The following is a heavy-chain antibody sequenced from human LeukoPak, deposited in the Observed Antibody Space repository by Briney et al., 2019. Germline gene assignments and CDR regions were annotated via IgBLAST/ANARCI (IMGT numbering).Heavy chain of an antibody. J-gene: IGHJ4*02. CDR3: ARDGGYPYYFDY. V-gene: IGHV3-21*01. Sequence: PGGSLRPSCAASGFTFSSYSMNWVRQAPGKGLEWVSSISSSSSYIYYADSVKGRFTISRDNAKNSLYLQMNSLRAEDTAVYYCARDGGYPYYFDYWGQGTLVTVSS. CDR1: GFTFSSYS. D-gene: IGHD5-12*01. CDR2: ISSSSSYI.